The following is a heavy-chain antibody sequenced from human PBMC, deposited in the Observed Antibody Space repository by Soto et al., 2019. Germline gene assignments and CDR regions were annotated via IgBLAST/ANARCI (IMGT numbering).Heavy chain of an antibody. V-gene: IGHV3-30*02. Sequence: DSVKGRFTISRDNSKNMLYLQMNSLRTEDTAVYCCAKDWGSYRPYWYLDLWCRGTLVTVSS. J-gene: IGHJ2*01. D-gene: IGHD3-16*02. CDR3: AKDWGSYRPYWYLDL.